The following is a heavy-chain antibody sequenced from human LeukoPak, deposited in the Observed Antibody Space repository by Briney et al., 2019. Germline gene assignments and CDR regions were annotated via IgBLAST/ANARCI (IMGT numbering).Heavy chain of an antibody. CDR2: ISSSGSTI. CDR1: GFTFSDYY. CDR3: ASAGLLLWFGESPFDP. J-gene: IGHJ5*02. Sequence: GGSLRLSCAASGFTFSDYYMSWIRQAPGKGLEWVSYISSSGSTIYYADSVKGRFTISRDNAKNSLYLQMNSLRAEDTAVYYCASAGLLLWFGESPFDPWGQGTLVTVSS. D-gene: IGHD3-10*01. V-gene: IGHV3-11*01.